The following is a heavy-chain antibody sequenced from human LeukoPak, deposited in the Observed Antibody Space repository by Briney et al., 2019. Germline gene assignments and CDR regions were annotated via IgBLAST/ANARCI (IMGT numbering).Heavy chain of an antibody. Sequence: GGSLRLSCAASGFTVSNNYMSWVRQAPGKGLEWVSIFYSGGSTYYADSVKGRFTLSRDNSKNTLYLQMNSLRGEDTAVYHCARADYAGLFAMDVWGQGTTVTVSS. CDR3: ARADYAGLFAMDV. CDR1: GFTVSNNY. V-gene: IGHV3-53*01. J-gene: IGHJ6*02. CDR2: FYSGGST. D-gene: IGHD4/OR15-4a*01.